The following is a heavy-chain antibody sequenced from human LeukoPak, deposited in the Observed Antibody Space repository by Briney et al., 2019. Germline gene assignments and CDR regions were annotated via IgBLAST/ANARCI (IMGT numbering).Heavy chain of an antibody. Sequence: PGGSLRLSCAASGFTFSSYAMSWVRQAPGKGLEWVSALIGSGGSTYYADSVKGRFTISRDNSKNTLYLHMNTLRAAGTAVYYFAKDNNWIPLYSISYMDVWGKGTTVTVSS. V-gene: IGHV3-23*01. D-gene: IGHD1-20*01. CDR2: LIGSGGST. CDR3: AKDNNWIPLYSISYMDV. J-gene: IGHJ6*03. CDR1: GFTFSSYA.